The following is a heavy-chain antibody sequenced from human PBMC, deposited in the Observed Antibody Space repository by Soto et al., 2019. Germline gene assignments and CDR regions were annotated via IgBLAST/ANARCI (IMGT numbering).Heavy chain of an antibody. V-gene: IGHV4-39*01. Sequence: ESLTLTCPVSGVSISSSSYYWGWIRQPPGKGLEWIGSIYYSWSTYYNPSLKSRVTISVDTSKNQFSLKLSSVTAADTAVYYCAGTPSTYYYDSSAYYPFAYWGQGTLVTVPS. CDR2: IYYSWST. J-gene: IGHJ4*02. CDR3: AGTPSTYYYDSSAYYPFAY. CDR1: GVSISSSSYY. D-gene: IGHD3-22*01.